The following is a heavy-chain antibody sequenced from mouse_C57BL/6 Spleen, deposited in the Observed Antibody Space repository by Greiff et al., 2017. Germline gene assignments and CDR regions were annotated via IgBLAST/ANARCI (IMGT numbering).Heavy chain of an antibody. V-gene: IGHV3-6*01. CDR1: GYSITSGYY. J-gene: IGHJ3*01. CDR3: ARGITTAISEAWFAY. D-gene: IGHD1-1*01. Sequence: EVKLQESGPGLVKPSQSLSLTCSVTGYSITSGYYWNWIRQFPGNKLEWMGYISYDGSNNYNPSLKNRISITRDASKNQFFLKLNSVTTEDTATYYCARGITTAISEAWFAYWGQGTLVTVSA. CDR2: ISYDGSN.